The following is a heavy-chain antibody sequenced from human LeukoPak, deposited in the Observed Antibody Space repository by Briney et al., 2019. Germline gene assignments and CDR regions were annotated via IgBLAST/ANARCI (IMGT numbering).Heavy chain of an antibody. CDR3: TRASSSDY. J-gene: IGHJ4*02. CDR1: GFTFSSYE. Sequence: GGSLRLSCAASGFTFSSYEMNWVRQAPGKGLEWVGFIRSKAYGGTTEYAASVKGRFTISRDDSKSIAYLQMNSLKTEDTAVYYCTRASSSDYWGQGTLVTVSS. CDR2: IRSKAYGGTT. V-gene: IGHV3-49*04. D-gene: IGHD6-13*01.